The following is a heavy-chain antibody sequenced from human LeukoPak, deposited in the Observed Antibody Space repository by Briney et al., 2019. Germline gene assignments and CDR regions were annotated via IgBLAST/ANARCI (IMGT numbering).Heavy chain of an antibody. V-gene: IGHV3-48*04. CDR2: ISSSSSTI. CDR3: AKGRASIDGWFDP. Sequence: GGSLRLSCAASGFTFSSYSMNWVRQAPGKGLEWVSYISSSSSTIYYADSVKGRFTISRDNAKNSLYLQMNSLRAEDTALYYCAKGRASIDGWFDPWGQGTLVTVSS. CDR1: GFTFSSYS. D-gene: IGHD5-24*01. J-gene: IGHJ5*02.